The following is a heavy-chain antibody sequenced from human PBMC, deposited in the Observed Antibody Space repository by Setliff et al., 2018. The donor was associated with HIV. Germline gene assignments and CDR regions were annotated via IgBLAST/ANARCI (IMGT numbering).Heavy chain of an antibody. V-gene: IGHV1-3*01. CDR3: AREYSGTSYGDIDF. D-gene: IGHD1-26*01. CDR2: INAGNGDT. Sequence: GASVKVSCKASGYTFRIYGIHWVRQAPGQRLEWMGWINAGNGDTKYSQKFQDRVAITGDTSASTVFMELSRLRSEDTGVYYCAREYSGTSYGDIDFWGEGTVVTVSS. J-gene: IGHJ4*02. CDR1: GYTFRIYG.